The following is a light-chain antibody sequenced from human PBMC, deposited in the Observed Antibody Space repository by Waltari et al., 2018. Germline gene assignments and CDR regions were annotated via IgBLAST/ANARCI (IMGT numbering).Light chain of an antibody. Sequence: QSALTQPASVSGSPGQSITISCTGTSSAVGFYDFVSWFQQPPGKAPKVMIYKINNRPSGVSNRFSGSKSANTASLTISGLQAEDEADYYCSSYTRRSYWVFGGGTQLTVL. J-gene: IGLJ3*02. CDR2: KIN. V-gene: IGLV2-14*01. CDR3: SSYTRRSYWV. CDR1: SSAVGFYDF.